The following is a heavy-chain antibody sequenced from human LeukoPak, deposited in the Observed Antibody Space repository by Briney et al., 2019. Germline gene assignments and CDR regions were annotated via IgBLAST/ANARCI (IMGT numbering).Heavy chain of an antibody. D-gene: IGHD2-15*01. CDR1: GGSISSSSYY. CDR2: IYYSGST. J-gene: IGHJ4*02. Sequence: PSETLSLTCTVSGGSISSSSYYWGWLRQPPGKGLEWYGSIYYSGSTYYNPSLKSRVTISVDASKNQFPLKLSSVTAADTAVYYCARGGPGRYCSGGSCLGFDYWGQGTLVAVSS. V-gene: IGHV4-39*06. CDR3: ARGGPGRYCSGGSCLGFDY.